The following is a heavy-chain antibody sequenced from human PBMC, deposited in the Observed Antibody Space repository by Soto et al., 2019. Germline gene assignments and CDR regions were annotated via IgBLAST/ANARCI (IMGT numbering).Heavy chain of an antibody. CDR3: AAAIFVCGMDV. D-gene: IGHD2-2*02. CDR1: GGSFSGYY. V-gene: IGHV4-34*01. J-gene: IGHJ6*02. Sequence: QVQLQQWGAGLLKPSETLSLTCAVYGGSFSGYYWSWIRQPPGKGLEWIGEINHSGSTNYNPSLKSRVTISVDTSKNQFSLKLRSVTAADTAVYYCAAAIFVCGMDVWGQGTTVTVSS. CDR2: INHSGST.